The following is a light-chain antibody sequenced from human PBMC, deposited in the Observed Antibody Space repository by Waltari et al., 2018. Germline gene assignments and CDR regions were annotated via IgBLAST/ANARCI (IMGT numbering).Light chain of an antibody. CDR2: DAS. CDR3: QQSFSTPRT. Sequence: VLTQSVGTLSLSPGERATLSCRASEYVTNDYLAWYQQKPGQAPSLLIYDASIRATGIADRFSGSGSGTDFTLTISNLQPEDFATYYCQQSFSTPRTFGGGTRVEIK. V-gene: IGKV3-20*01. J-gene: IGKJ4*01. CDR1: EYVTNDY.